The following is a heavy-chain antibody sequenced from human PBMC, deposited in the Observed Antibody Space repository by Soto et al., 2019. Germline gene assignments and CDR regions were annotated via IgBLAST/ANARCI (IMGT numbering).Heavy chain of an antibody. Sequence: QVQLVQSGAEVTKPGASVKVSCKASGYTFNSYYMHWVRQAPGQGLEWMGIINPSGGSTSYAQKFQGRVTMTRDTSTSTVYMELSSLRSEDTAVYYCARGARVLRFLEWFLGDYWGQGTLVTVSS. D-gene: IGHD3-3*01. CDR1: GYTFNSYY. J-gene: IGHJ4*02. V-gene: IGHV1-46*02. CDR3: ARGARVLRFLEWFLGDY. CDR2: INPSGGST.